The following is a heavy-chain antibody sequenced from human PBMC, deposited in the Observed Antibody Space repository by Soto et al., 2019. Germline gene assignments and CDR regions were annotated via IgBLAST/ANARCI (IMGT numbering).Heavy chain of an antibody. D-gene: IGHD3-3*01. CDR1: GRTFSSYA. J-gene: IGHJ4*02. CDR3: ARSYYDFCRGYYDY. CDR2: IIPIFGTA. V-gene: IGHV1-69*13. Sequence: SVKVSCKACGRTFSSYAISWVRQAAGQGLEWMGGIIPIFGTANYAQKFQGRVTITADESTSTAYMELSSLRSEDTAVYYCARSYYDFCRGYYDYWGQGTLVTVSS.